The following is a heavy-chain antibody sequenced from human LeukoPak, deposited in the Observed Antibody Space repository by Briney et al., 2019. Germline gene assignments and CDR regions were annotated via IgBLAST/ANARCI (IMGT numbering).Heavy chain of an antibody. Sequence: GGSLRLSCAASGFTFSSYAMTWVRQAPGKGLEWVSGITGGGDVTYYADSVKGRFTISRDNSKNTLYLQMNNLRAEDTAAYYCAKRSSDYYFDYWGQGTQVTVSS. D-gene: IGHD3-22*01. CDR3: AKRSSDYYFDY. V-gene: IGHV3-23*01. CDR1: GFTFSSYA. CDR2: ITGGGDVT. J-gene: IGHJ4*02.